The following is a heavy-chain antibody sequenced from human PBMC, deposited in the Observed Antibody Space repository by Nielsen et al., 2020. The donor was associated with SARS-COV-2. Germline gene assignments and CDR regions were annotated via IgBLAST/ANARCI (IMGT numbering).Heavy chain of an antibody. CDR3: AKGGVPTTRSHYSYYYMDG. CDR2: ISYDAVNV. Sequence: GGFLRLSCAAYGFSFSAYGMHWVRQTPANGLEWVAVISYDAVNVDYADSVKGRFTISRDNSRNRLFLQMNSLTYGDSAVYFCAKGGVPTTRSHYSYYYMDGWGKGTTVAVSS. J-gene: IGHJ6*03. V-gene: IGHV3-30*18. CDR1: GFSFSAYG. D-gene: IGHD1-7*01.